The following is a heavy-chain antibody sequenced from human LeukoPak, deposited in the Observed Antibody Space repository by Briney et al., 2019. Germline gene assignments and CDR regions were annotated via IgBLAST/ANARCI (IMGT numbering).Heavy chain of an antibody. CDR3: ARDSVGATNYFDY. V-gene: IGHV3-30-3*01. J-gene: IGHJ4*02. CDR2: ISYDGSNK. CDR1: GFTFSNAW. Sequence: GSLRLSCAASGFTFSNAWMNWVRQAPGKGLEWVAVISYDGSNKYYADSVKGRFTISRDNSKNTLYLQMNSLRAEDTAVYYCARDSVGATNYFDYWGQGTLVTVSS. D-gene: IGHD1-26*01.